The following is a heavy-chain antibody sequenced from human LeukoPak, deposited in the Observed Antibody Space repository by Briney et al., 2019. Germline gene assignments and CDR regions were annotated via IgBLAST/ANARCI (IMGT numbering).Heavy chain of an antibody. Sequence: GRSLRLSCAASGSTFSSYGMHWVRQAPGKGLEWVAVIWYDGSNKYYADSVKGRFTISRDNSKNTLYLQMNSLRAEDTAEYYCAKDSNGWYQRGSNYFDYWGQGTLVTVSS. V-gene: IGHV3-33*06. J-gene: IGHJ4*02. CDR3: AKDSNGWYQRGSNYFDY. D-gene: IGHD6-19*01. CDR2: IWYDGSNK. CDR1: GSTFSSYG.